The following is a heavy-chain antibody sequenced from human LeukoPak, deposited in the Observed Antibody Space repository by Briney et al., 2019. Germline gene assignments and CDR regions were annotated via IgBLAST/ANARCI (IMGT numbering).Heavy chain of an antibody. V-gene: IGHV3-30*02. CDR3: VKDSTHFRLWDSYDTTGLNY. CDR2: IRYDGSNK. Sequence: PGGSLRLCCASSGFTFSSYGMHWVSQAPGKGLEWVAFIRYDGSNKYYADSVKGRFTVSRDNSKNTLYLQMNSLRAEDTAVYYCVKDSTHFRLWDSYDTTGLNYWGQGTLVTVSS. J-gene: IGHJ4*02. D-gene: IGHD3-22*01. CDR1: GFTFSSYG.